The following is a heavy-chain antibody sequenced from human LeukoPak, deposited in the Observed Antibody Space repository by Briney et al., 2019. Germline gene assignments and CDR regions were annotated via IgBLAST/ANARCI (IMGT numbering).Heavy chain of an antibody. D-gene: IGHD3-10*01. CDR2: ISWNSGSI. CDR1: GFTFDDYA. V-gene: IGHV3-9*01. J-gene: IGHJ6*03. Sequence: QPGRSLRLSCAASGFTFDDYAMHWVRQAPGKGLEWVSGISWNSGSIGYADSVKGRFTISRDNAKNSLYLQMNSLRAEDTALYYCAKDTPSGYYYGSGRLRIYYYYMDVWGKGTTVTISS. CDR3: AKDTPSGYYYGSGRLRIYYYYMDV.